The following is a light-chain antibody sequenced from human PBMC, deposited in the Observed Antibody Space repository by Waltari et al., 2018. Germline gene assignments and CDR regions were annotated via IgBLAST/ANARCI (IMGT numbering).Light chain of an antibody. CDR3: QQYGSSPYS. Sequence: EIVLTQSPGTLSLSAGERATLSCMASQTLNNNYLAGYQQKPGQSPGLLIFAASKRATGVPDRCSGSGSGTDFTLTISRLEPEDFAMYYCQQYGSSPYSFGQGARVDFK. CDR2: AAS. J-gene: IGKJ2*01. CDR1: QTLNNNY. V-gene: IGKV3-20*01.